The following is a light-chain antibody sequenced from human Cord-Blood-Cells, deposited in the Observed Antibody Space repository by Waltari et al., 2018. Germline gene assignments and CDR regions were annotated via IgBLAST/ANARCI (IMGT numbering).Light chain of an antibody. Sequence: QTTQSPSSLSASVGDRVTITCRASRSISSYLNWYQQKPGKAPKLLIYAASSLQSGVPSRFSGSGSGTDFTLTISSLQPEDFATYYCQQSYSTPFTFGPGTKVDIK. CDR3: QQSYSTPFT. V-gene: IGKV1-39*01. J-gene: IGKJ3*01. CDR1: RSISSY. CDR2: AAS.